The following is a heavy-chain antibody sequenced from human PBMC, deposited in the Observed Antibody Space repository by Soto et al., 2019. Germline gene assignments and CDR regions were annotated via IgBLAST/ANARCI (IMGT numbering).Heavy chain of an antibody. V-gene: IGHV4-31*03. D-gene: IGHD1-1*01. CDR1: GGSISSGGYY. Sequence: QVQLQESGPGLVKPSQTLSLTCTVSGGSISSGGYYWSWIRQHPGKGLEWIGYIYYSGSTYYIRSLKGRVTISVDRSKNQFSLKLSSVTAADTAVYYCAWGIQLERLLDYWGQGTLVTVSS. J-gene: IGHJ4*02. CDR2: IYYSGST. CDR3: AWGIQLERLLDY.